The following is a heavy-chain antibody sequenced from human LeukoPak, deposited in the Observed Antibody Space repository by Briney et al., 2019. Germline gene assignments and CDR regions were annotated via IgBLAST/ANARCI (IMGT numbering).Heavy chain of an antibody. CDR2: IHTRGST. D-gene: IGHD3-9*01. Sequence: SETLSLTCNVSGGSINSGTYYWTWIRQPAGKGLEWIGRIHTRGSTNYDPSLKSRVTISVDASKNQFSLRLASVTAADTAVYYCAKEESDWSSLGYYYHYMDVWGKGTTVTISS. J-gene: IGHJ6*03. CDR1: GGSINSGTYY. V-gene: IGHV4-61*02. CDR3: AKEESDWSSLGYYYHYMDV.